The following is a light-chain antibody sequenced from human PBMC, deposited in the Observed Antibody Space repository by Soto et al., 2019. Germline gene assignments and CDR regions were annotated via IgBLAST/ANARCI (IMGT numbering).Light chain of an antibody. V-gene: IGLV2-18*02. Sequence: QSVLTQPASVSGSPGQSITISCTGTSSDVGSYNLVSWYQQPPGTAPKVMIYEVSNRPSGVPDRFSGSKSGNTASLTISGLQAEDEADYYCSSYTSSNTYVFGTGTKVTVL. CDR1: SSDVGSYNL. CDR3: SSYTSSNTYV. CDR2: EVS. J-gene: IGLJ1*01.